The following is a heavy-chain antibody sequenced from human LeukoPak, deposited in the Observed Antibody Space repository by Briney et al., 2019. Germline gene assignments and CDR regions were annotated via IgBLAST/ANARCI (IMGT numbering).Heavy chain of an antibody. CDR1: GFTFSTYA. CDR3: VKDTHYYGSGSALDF. Sequence: PGGSLRLSCSASGFTFSTYAMHWVRQAPGKGLEYVSGVSGNGGLTYYADSVKGRFTISRDNSKNTLYLQMSSLRTEDTAVYYCVKDTHYYGSGSALDFWGQGTLVTVPS. D-gene: IGHD3-10*01. V-gene: IGHV3-64D*09. J-gene: IGHJ4*02. CDR2: VSGNGGLT.